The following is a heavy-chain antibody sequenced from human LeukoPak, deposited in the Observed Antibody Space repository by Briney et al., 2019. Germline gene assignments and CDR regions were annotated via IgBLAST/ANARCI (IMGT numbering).Heavy chain of an antibody. V-gene: IGHV1-3*01. CDR2: INAGNGNT. J-gene: IGHJ4*02. Sequence: ASVKVSCKASGYTFTSYAMHWVRQAPGQRLEWMGWINAGNGNTKYSQKFQGRVTITRDTSASTAYMELSSLRSEDTAVYYCARGGGHYDILTGYSGFDYWGQGTLVTVSS. CDR1: GYTFTSYA. D-gene: IGHD3-9*01. CDR3: ARGGGHYDILTGYSGFDY.